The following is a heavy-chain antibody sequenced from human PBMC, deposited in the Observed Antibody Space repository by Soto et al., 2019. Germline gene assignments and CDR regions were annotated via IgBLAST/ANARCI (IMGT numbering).Heavy chain of an antibody. CDR3: ARDISSISIDAFDI. J-gene: IGHJ3*02. CDR2: ISTSSRTI. CDR1: GFTFSSYS. D-gene: IGHD3-10*01. Sequence: GGSLRLSCAASGFTFSSYSMNWVRQAPGKGLEWVSFISTSSRTIYYADSVKGQFTISRDNAKNSLFLQMNSLRAEDTAVYYCARDISSISIDAFDIWGQGTMVTVSS. V-gene: IGHV3-48*01.